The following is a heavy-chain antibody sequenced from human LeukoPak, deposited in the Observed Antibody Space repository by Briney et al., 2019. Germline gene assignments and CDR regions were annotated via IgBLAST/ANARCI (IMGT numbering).Heavy chain of an antibody. Sequence: GGSLRLSCAASGFTFSSYSMNWVRQAPGKGLEWVSYISSRSSNIYYADSVKGRFTISRDNAKNSLYLQMSSLRDEDTAVYYCARIPGGYYYGMDVWGQGTTVTVSS. CDR3: ARIPGGYYYGMDV. J-gene: IGHJ6*02. V-gene: IGHV3-48*02. CDR2: ISSRSSNI. CDR1: GFTFSSYS. D-gene: IGHD3-16*01.